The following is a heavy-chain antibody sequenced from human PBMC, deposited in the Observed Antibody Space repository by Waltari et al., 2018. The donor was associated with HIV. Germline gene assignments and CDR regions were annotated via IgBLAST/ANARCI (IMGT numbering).Heavy chain of an antibody. J-gene: IGHJ4*02. CDR1: GFTFSSYS. CDR2: MSSSSSTI. CDR3: ARDGKQYSTGWYYFDY. Sequence: EVQLVESGGGLVQPGGSLRLSCAASGFTFSSYSMNWVRQAPGKVLEWVSYMSSSSSTIYYADSVKGRFTISRDNAKISLYLQMNSLRDEDTAVYYCARDGKQYSTGWYYFDYWGQGTLVTVSS. D-gene: IGHD6-19*01. V-gene: IGHV3-48*02.